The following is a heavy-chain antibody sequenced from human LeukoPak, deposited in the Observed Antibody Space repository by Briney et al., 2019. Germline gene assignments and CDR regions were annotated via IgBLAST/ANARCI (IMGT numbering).Heavy chain of an antibody. V-gene: IGHV1-69*10. CDR1: GGTFSSYA. Sequence: GASVKVSCKASGGTFSSYAISWVRQAPGQGLEWMGGIIPIFGIANYAQKFQGRVTITADKSTSTAYMELSSLRSEDTAVYYCARSLYCSSTSCYTGFYAFDIWGQGTMVTVSS. D-gene: IGHD2-2*02. CDR2: IIPIFGIA. CDR3: ARSLYCSSTSCYTGFYAFDI. J-gene: IGHJ3*02.